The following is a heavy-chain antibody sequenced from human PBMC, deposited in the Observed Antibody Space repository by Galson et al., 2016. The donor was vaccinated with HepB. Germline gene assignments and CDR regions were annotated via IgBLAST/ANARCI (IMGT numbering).Heavy chain of an antibody. CDR3: ARQGSGSYNDFDM. V-gene: IGHV5-51*01. D-gene: IGHD1-26*01. J-gene: IGHJ3*02. CDR2: MYPGDSGDSDI. Sequence: QSGAEVKKPGESLRISCEASGYSFTTYWIAWVRQMPGKGLEEMGIMYPGDSGDSDIRYSPPFQGQVTISVDRSISTAYLQWSSRKASDTAMYYCARQGSGSYNDFDMWGQGTMVTVSS. CDR1: GYSFTTYW.